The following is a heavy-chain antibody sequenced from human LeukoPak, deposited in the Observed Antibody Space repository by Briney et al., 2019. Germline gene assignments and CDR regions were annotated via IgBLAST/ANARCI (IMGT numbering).Heavy chain of an antibody. CDR3: ARRGWSSGYIMGYFDY. V-gene: IGHV4-34*01. CDR2: INHSGST. Sequence: GSLRLSCAASGFTFSNAWMSWVRQAPGKGLEWIGEINHSGSTNYNSSLKSRVTISVDTSKNQFSLKLSSVTAADTAVYYCARRGWSSGYIMGYFDYWGQGTLVTVSS. CDR1: GFTFSNAW. J-gene: IGHJ4*02. D-gene: IGHD3-22*01.